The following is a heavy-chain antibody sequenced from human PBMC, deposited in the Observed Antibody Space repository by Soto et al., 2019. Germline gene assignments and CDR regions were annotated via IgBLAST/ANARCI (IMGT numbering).Heavy chain of an antibody. CDR3: ARGQILRRFYYYYMDV. Sequence: PSETLSLTCAVYGGSFSGYYWSWIRQPPGKGLEWIGEINHSGSTNYNPSLKSRVTISVDTSKNQFSLKLSSVTAADTAVYYCARGQILRRFYYYYMDVWGKGTTVTVSS. V-gene: IGHV4-34*01. CDR1: GGSFSGYY. D-gene: IGHD3-3*01. CDR2: INHSGST. J-gene: IGHJ6*03.